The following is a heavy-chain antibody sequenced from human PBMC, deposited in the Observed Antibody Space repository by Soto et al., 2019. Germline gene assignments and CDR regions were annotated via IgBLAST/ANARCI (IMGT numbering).Heavy chain of an antibody. D-gene: IGHD3-10*01. CDR2: TSIGGNT. Sequence: GGSLRLSCEASGFPFNTYAMTWFRQLPGMGLEWVSTTSIGGNTDFAESVRGRFSVSRDNSKNTLYLQMTNLRAEDAAIYFCAKDLRPGLVVPTKSGFDPWGQGARVTVSS. CDR3: AKDLRPGLVVPTKSGFDP. J-gene: IGHJ5*02. CDR1: GFPFNTYA. V-gene: IGHV3-23*01.